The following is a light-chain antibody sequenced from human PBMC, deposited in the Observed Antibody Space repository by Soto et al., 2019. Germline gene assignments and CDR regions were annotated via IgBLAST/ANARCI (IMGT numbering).Light chain of an antibody. CDR3: QHYNSYSEFS. Sequence: DIQMTQSPSTLSASIGDRVTITCRASQSINSWLAWYQQKPGKAPKLLIYKASTLESGVPSRFSGSGSGTEFTLTISCLQPDDSATYYYQHYNSYSEFSFGPGTKVDIK. J-gene: IGKJ3*01. CDR1: QSINSW. CDR2: KAS. V-gene: IGKV1-5*03.